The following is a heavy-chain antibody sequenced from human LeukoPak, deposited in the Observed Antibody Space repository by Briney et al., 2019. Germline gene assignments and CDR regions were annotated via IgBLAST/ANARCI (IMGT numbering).Heavy chain of an antibody. CDR1: GSHFIIYW. CDR3: AMFDFLFGKINNKWFDR. V-gene: IGHV5-51*01. J-gene: IGHJ5*02. Sequence: GESLKIPCKGSGSHFIIYWIGWVGQLPGKDLGWLGIIYPGDSATTNSPSFQGSVTISAGQSISTAYLESLCPPASDTAMYYCAMFDFLFGKINNKWFDRWGQATLVTVS. D-gene: IGHD3-16*01. CDR2: IYPGDSAT.